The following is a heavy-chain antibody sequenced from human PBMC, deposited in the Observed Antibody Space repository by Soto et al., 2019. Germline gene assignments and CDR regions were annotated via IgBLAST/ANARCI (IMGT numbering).Heavy chain of an antibody. CDR3: ARGSHSLITADNFDT. Sequence: QVQLVQSGAEVKQPGSSVKVSCKASGGVFSNYALTWVRQAPGQGPEWVGGLVPVFGTPNYAPKFQGRVTVSEDESTRARFLQLSTLASAATGIYSSARGSHSLITADNFDTWGQGTLV. CDR1: GGVFSNYA. J-gene: IGHJ5*02. D-gene: IGHD3-16*01. V-gene: IGHV1-69*01. CDR2: LVPVFGTP.